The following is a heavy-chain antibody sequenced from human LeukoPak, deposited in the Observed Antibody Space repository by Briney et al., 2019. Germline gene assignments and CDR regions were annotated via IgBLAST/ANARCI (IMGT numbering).Heavy chain of an antibody. D-gene: IGHD3-9*01. CDR1: GYTFTGYY. V-gene: IGHV1-2*02. CDR2: INPNSGGT. J-gene: IGHJ3*02. CDR3: ARNFDWLLLDAFDI. Sequence: GASVKVSCKASGYTFTGYYMHWVRQAPGQGLEWMGWINPNSGGTNYAQKFQGRVTMTRDTSISTAYMELSRLRSDDTVVYYCARNFDWLLLDAFDIWGQGTMVTVSS.